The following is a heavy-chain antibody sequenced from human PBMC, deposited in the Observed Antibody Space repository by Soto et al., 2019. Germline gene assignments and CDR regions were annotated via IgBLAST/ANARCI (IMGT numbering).Heavy chain of an antibody. D-gene: IGHD5-12*01. V-gene: IGHV4-61*01. CDR3: ARYKSDIEMPRLYYFDY. Sequence: SEPLSLTCTVSGDSVSSDSGYWTWIRQPPWKGLEWIGYISSSGSTKYNPSLKSRVTISLDTSSNQFSLELTSVTAADTAVYYCARYKSDIEMPRLYYFDYWGQGTVVTVSS. J-gene: IGHJ4*02. CDR2: ISSSGST. CDR1: GDSVSSDSGY.